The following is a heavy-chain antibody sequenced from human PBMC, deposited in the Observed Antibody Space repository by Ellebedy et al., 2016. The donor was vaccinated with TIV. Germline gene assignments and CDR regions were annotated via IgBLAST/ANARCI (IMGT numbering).Heavy chain of an antibody. V-gene: IGHV3-23*01. CDR1: GFTFSSYA. J-gene: IGHJ4*02. Sequence: GGSLRLSCAASGFTFSSYAMSWVRQAPGKGLEWVSAISGSTYYAGSVKGRFTISRDNSKNTLYLQMNSLRAEDTAVYYCAKYHHEGPVDYWGQGTLVTVSS. CDR2: ISGST. CDR3: AKYHHEGPVDY.